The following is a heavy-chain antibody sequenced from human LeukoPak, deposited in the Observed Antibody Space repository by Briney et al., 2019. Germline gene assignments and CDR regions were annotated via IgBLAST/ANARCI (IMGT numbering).Heavy chain of an antibody. V-gene: IGHV5-51*01. Sequence: GDLLKISCMGSGYSFTNYWICWVRHMPGKGLECRGIIYPGDSDTRYSPSFQGQVTISADKFISTAFLQWSSLKASDTAMYYCARRDGSGRDAFDIWGQGTMVTVSS. CDR2: IYPGDSDT. J-gene: IGHJ3*02. CDR3: ARRDGSGRDAFDI. D-gene: IGHD3-10*01. CDR1: GYSFTNYW.